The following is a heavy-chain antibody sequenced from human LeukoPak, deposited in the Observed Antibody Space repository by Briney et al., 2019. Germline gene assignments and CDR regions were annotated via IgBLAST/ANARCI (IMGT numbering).Heavy chain of an antibody. V-gene: IGHV1-69*06. J-gene: IGHJ6*02. CDR1: GGTFSSYA. CDR2: IIPIFGTA. CDR3: ARFTRFQYYDFWSGLDYYGMDV. D-gene: IGHD3-3*01. Sequence: GSSVKVSCKASGGTFSSYAISWVRQAPGQGLEWMGRIIPIFGTANYAQKFQGRVTITADKSTSTAYMELSSLRSEDTAVYYCARFTRFQYYDFWSGLDYYGMDVWGQGTTVTVSS.